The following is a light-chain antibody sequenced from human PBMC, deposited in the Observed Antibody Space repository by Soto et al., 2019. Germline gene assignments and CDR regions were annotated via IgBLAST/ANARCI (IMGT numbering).Light chain of an antibody. CDR2: AAS. Sequence: DIQMTQSPSSLSASVGDRVTITCRASQAIYNYLAWYQQKPGKVPTLLISAASTLQSGVPSRFSGSGSGTDFTLPISSLQPEHVATYYCQKFSAVPTFGGGTKVEI. CDR3: QKFSAVPT. J-gene: IGKJ4*01. CDR1: QAIYNY. V-gene: IGKV1-27*01.